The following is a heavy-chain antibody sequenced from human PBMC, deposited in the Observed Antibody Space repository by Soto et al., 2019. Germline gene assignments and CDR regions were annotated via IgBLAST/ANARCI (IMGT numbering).Heavy chain of an antibody. V-gene: IGHV4-61*01. CDR1: GGSVSSGSYY. CDR3: ARGYYGSGSYYNVDWFDP. Sequence: PSETLSLTCTVSGGSVSSGSYYWSWIRQPPGKGLEWIGYIYYSGSTNYNPSLKSPVTISVDTSKNQFSLKLSSVTAADTAVYYCARGYYGSGSYYNVDWFDPWGQGTLVTVSS. J-gene: IGHJ5*02. D-gene: IGHD3-10*01. CDR2: IYYSGST.